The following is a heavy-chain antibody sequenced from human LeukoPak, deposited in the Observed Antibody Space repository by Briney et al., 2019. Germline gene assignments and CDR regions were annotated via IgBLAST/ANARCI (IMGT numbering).Heavy chain of an antibody. CDR2: IHYDGSNQ. Sequence: GGSLRLSCAASGFTFSSYGIHWVRQAPGKGLEWVTFIHYDGSNQFYADSVKGRFTISRDNSKNTLDLQMNSLRDEDTAVYYCVKGSAYYFDYWGQGTLVTVSS. CDR3: VKGSAYYFDY. D-gene: IGHD6-19*01. CDR1: GFTFSSYG. V-gene: IGHV3-30*02. J-gene: IGHJ4*02.